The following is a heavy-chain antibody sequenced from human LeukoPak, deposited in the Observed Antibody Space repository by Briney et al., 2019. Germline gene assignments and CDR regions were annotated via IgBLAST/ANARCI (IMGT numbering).Heavy chain of an antibody. CDR2: ISTGSTTI. J-gene: IGHJ4*02. V-gene: IGHV3-48*04. Sequence: GGSLRLSCVVSGFTFRSYGMNWVRQAPGKGLEWVSYISTGSTTISYADSVKGRFTISRDNAKNSLSLQMNSLRAEDTAVYYCARGRYSSRSGGYYFDIWGQGTLVTVSS. CDR1: GFTFRSYG. CDR3: ARGRYSSRSGGYYFDI. D-gene: IGHD2-2*01.